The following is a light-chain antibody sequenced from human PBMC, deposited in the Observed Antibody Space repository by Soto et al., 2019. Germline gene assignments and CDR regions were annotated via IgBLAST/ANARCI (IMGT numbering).Light chain of an antibody. V-gene: IGKV1-39*01. CDR1: QSISMY. Sequence: DIQMTQSPSSLSASVGDRVTITCRASQSISMYLNWYQQKPGRAPTLLIFAAASLQGGVPSRFGGSGSGTDFTLSISSLQPEDFATYFCQQSYISPPTFGQGTKVEIK. CDR2: AAA. J-gene: IGKJ1*01. CDR3: QQSYISPPT.